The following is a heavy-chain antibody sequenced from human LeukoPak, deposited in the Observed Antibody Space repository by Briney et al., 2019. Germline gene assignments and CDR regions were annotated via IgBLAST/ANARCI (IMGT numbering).Heavy chain of an antibody. J-gene: IGHJ4*02. Sequence: HPGGSLRLSCAASGFTFSSYAMHWVRQAPGKGLEWVAVISYDGSNKYYADSVKGRFTISRDNSKNTLYLQMNSLRAEDTAVYYCARDLGGSYRPFDYWGQGTLVTVSS. CDR3: ARDLGGSYRPFDY. CDR1: GFTFSSYA. D-gene: IGHD1-26*01. CDR2: ISYDGSNK. V-gene: IGHV3-30-3*01.